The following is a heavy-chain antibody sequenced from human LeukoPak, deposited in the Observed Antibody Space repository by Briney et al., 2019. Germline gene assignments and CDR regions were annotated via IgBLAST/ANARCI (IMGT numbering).Heavy chain of an antibody. V-gene: IGHV5-51*01. CDR1: GYTFTTYW. CDR3: VRHGLGSSWFGFDY. J-gene: IGHJ4*02. Sequence: GESLKISCKGSGYTFTTYWIGWVRQMPGKGLEWMGIIYPGDSDPRYSPSFQGQVTISADKSISTAYLQWSSLKASNSAMYYCVRHGLGSSWFGFDYWGQGTLVTVSS. D-gene: IGHD6-13*01. CDR2: IYPGDSDP.